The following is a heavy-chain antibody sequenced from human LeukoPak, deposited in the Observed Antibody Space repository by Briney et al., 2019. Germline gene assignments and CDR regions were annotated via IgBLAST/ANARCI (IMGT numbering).Heavy chain of an antibody. J-gene: IGHJ4*02. Sequence: GGSLRLSCAASGFTFSSYVMHWVRQAPGKGLEWVAFIRYDGSNKYYADSVKGRFTISRDNSKNTLYLQMNSLRTEDTAVYYCAKGGAYYDSYLIDYWGQGTLVTVSS. CDR2: IRYDGSNK. V-gene: IGHV3-30*02. CDR1: GFTFSSYV. CDR3: AKGGAYYDSYLIDY. D-gene: IGHD3-22*01.